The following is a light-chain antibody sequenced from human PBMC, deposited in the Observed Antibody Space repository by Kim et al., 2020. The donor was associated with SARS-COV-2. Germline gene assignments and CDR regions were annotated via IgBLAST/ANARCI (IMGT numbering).Light chain of an antibody. Sequence: DIQMTQSPSSLSASVGDRVTITCRASQSISSYLNWYQQKPGKAPKLLIYAASSLQSGVPSRFSGSGSGTDFTLTISSLQPDDFATYYCQQSYSTPRTFGQGNKVDIK. CDR2: AAS. J-gene: IGKJ1*01. V-gene: IGKV1-39*01. CDR3: QQSYSTPRT. CDR1: QSISSY.